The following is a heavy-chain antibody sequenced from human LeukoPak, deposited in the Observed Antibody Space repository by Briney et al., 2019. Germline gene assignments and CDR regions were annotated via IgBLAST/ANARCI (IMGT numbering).Heavy chain of an antibody. CDR3: ARIIPNCSSTRCLSQYMDV. V-gene: IGHV4-30-2*01. Sequence: TSETLSLTCSVSGGSLNTTGYYWSWIRQTPRQGLEWIGYIYHSGSTYYNPSLKSRVTMSLDRSKNQFSLKVTSVTAADTAVYYCARIIPNCSSTRCLSQYMDVWGKGTTVTVSS. CDR2: IYHSGST. J-gene: IGHJ6*03. CDR1: GGSLNTTGYY. D-gene: IGHD2-2*01.